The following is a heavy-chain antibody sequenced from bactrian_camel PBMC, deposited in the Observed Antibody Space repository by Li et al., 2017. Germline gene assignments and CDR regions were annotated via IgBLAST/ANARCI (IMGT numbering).Heavy chain of an antibody. CDR3: AADHSWNRCPPRRYEYSF. D-gene: IGHD1*01. V-gene: IGHV3S53*01. J-gene: IGHJ4*01. Sequence: VQLVESGGGLVQPGGSLRLSCAASGYYGSTDCMGWFRQNPGNEREWVASINGDDRTNYANSVKGRFTISQDSATNTLYLQMNSLKSEDTSIYYCAADHSWNRCPPRRYEYSFWGQGTQVTVS. CDR2: INGDDRT. CDR1: GYYGSTDC.